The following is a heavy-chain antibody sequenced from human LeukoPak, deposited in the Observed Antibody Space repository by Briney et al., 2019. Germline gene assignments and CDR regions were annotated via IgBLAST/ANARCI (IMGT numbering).Heavy chain of an antibody. D-gene: IGHD6-13*01. J-gene: IGHJ4*02. Sequence: PGGSLRLSCAASGFTFSSYGMHWVRQAPGKGLEWVAVTSYDGSNKYYADSLKGRFTISRDNSKNTLYLQMNSLRAEDTAVYYCARQAALAAADTGGYFDYWGQGTLVTVSS. V-gene: IGHV3-30*03. CDR2: TSYDGSNK. CDR1: GFTFSSYG. CDR3: ARQAALAAADTGGYFDY.